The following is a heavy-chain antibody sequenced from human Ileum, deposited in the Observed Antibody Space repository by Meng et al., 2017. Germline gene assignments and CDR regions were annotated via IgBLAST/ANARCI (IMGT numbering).Heavy chain of an antibody. V-gene: IGHV3-33*01. D-gene: IGHD2-21*01. CDR2: IWDDGTTK. CDR3: AREGVEVGPGTRTDAFDM. CDR1: GFNFRRYA. Sequence: AGSLSLSCAASGFNFRRYAMHWVRQAPGKGREGVAVIWDDGTTKYYTGSVKGRFSISRDDSKSTLYLQMNSLSAEDTAVYHCAREGVEVGPGTRTDAFDMWGQGTMVTVSS. J-gene: IGHJ3*02.